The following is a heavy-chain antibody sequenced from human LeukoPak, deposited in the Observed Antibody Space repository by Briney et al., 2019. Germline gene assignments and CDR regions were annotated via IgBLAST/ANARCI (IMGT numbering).Heavy chain of an antibody. J-gene: IGHJ3*02. D-gene: IGHD4-23*01. CDR3: ASASPDYGGNSDDAFDI. V-gene: IGHV5-51*01. CDR2: IYPGDSET. CDR1: GYSFTSYW. Sequence: GESLKISCKGSGYSFTSYWIGWVCQMPGKGLEWMGIIYPGDSETRYSPSFQGQVTISADKSISTAYLQWSSLKASDTAMYYCASASPDYGGNSDDAFDIWGQGTMVTVSS.